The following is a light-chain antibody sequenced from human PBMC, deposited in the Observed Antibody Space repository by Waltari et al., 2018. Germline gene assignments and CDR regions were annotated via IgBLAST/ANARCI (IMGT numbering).Light chain of an antibody. J-gene: IGLJ2*01. CDR1: SSDVSNYNY. V-gene: IGLV2-8*01. CDR3: TSYAGSNNVV. Sequence: QSALTQPPSASGSPGQSVTISCTGISSDVSNYNYVPWYQHHPGKAPKLTLYEVPNRPSGLPECCSGSKSGNTASLTISGLQAEDEASYYCTSYAGSNNVVFGGGTKVTVL. CDR2: EVP.